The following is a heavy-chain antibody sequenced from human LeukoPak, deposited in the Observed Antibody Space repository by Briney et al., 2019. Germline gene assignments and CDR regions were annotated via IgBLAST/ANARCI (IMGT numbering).Heavy chain of an antibody. CDR2: ISGSGGST. J-gene: IGHJ6*02. D-gene: IGHD6-13*01. V-gene: IGHV3-23*01. CDR3: AAWDSSSWPFLYYGMDV. CDR1: GFTFSSYA. Sequence: PGGSLRLSCAASGFTFSSYAMSWVRQAPGKGLEWVSAISGSGGSTYYADSVKGRFTISRDNSKNTLYLQMNSLRAEDTAVYYCAAWDSSSWPFLYYGMDVWGQGTTVTVSS.